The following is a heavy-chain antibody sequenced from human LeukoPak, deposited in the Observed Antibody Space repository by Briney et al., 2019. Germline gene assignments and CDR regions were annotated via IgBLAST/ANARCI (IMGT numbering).Heavy chain of an antibody. Sequence: GRSLRLSCAASGFTFSNFVIHWVRQAPGKGLEWVALISYDGINPYYADSVKGRFTISRDSSKNTVYLQMNSLRAEDTAMYYCARDGPGIIVAGNFDYWGQGTLVTVSS. J-gene: IGHJ4*02. CDR3: ARDGPGIIVAGNFDY. CDR1: GFTFSNFV. CDR2: ISYDGINP. D-gene: IGHD6-19*01. V-gene: IGHV3-30-3*01.